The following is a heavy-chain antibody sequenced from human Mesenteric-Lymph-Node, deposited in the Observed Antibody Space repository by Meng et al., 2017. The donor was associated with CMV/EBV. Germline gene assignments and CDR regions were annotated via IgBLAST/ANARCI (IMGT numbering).Heavy chain of an antibody. Sequence: GGSLRLSCAASGFTFSSYAMHWVRQAPGKGLEWVAFISYDGSNEYYADSVKGRFTISRDNSKNTMDLQMNSLRAEDTAVYHCARDRISCRSTSCRKSTHGMDVWGQGTTVTVSS. V-gene: IGHV3-30-3*01. J-gene: IGHJ6*02. CDR1: GFTFSSYA. CDR3: ARDRISCRSTSCRKSTHGMDV. D-gene: IGHD2-2*01. CDR2: ISYDGSNE.